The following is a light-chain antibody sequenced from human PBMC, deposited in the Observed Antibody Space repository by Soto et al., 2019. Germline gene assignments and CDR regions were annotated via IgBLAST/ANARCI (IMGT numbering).Light chain of an antibody. CDR2: EGT. Sequence: QSALTQPASVSGSLGQSITISCTGSSSDVGTYYFVSWYQQHPGKVPKPMIYEGTKRPSGVSDRFSGSKSGNTASMTISGLQAEDEANYYCCSYAGNNIFVFGTGTKVTVL. J-gene: IGLJ1*01. CDR1: SSDVGTYYF. CDR3: CSYAGNNIFV. V-gene: IGLV2-23*01.